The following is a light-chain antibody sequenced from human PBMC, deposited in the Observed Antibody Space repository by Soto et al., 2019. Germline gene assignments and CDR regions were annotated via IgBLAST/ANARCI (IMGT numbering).Light chain of an antibody. V-gene: IGKV3-11*01. Sequence: EIVLTQSPATLSLSPGERATLSCRASQSVSSYLAWYQQKLGQAPRLLIYDASNMATGIPARFSGSGSGTDFTLTIISLEPEDFAVYYFQQRSNWPRTFGQGTKLEIK. J-gene: IGKJ2*01. CDR3: QQRSNWPRT. CDR2: DAS. CDR1: QSVSSY.